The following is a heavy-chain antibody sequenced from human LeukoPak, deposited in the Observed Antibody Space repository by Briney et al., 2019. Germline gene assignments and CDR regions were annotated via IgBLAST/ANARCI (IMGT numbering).Heavy chain of an antibody. V-gene: IGHV3-9*03. D-gene: IGHD2-21*02. CDR1: GFTFDDYA. CDR2: ISWNSGSI. CDR3: AKDISCGGDCYSGGFDY. J-gene: IGHJ4*02. Sequence: GGSLRLSCAASGFTFDDYAMHWVRQAPGEGLEWVSGISWNSGSIGYADSVKGRFTISRDNAKNSLYLQMNSLRAEDMALYYCAKDISCGGDCYSGGFDYWGQGTLVTVSS.